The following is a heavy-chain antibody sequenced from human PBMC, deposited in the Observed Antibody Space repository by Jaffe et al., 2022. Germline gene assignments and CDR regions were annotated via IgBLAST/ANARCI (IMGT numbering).Heavy chain of an antibody. D-gene: IGHD3-9*01. V-gene: IGHV2-70*20. CDR3: ARILHLTGYNYMDV. Sequence: QVTLRESGPALVKPTQTLTLTCTFSGFSLSTSGMCVSWVRQPPGKALEWLALIDWDDDKYYSTSLKTRLTISKDTSKNQVVLTMTNMDPVDTATYYCARILHLTGYNYMDVWGKGTTVTVSS. CDR1: GFSLSTSGMC. J-gene: IGHJ6*03. CDR2: IDWDDDK.